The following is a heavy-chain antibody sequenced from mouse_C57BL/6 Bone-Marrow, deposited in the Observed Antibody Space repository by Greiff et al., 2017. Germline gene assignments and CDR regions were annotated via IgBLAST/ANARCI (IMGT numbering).Heavy chain of an antibody. CDR2: IYPRDGST. Sequence: QVQLQQSGPELVKPGASVKLSCKASGYTFTSYDINWVKQRPGQGLEWIGWIYPRDGSTKYTEKFKGEATLTVDTSSSTAYMELHSLTSEDSAVYGGARKRSYGSSYWYFDVWGTGTTVTVSS. CDR1: GYTFTSYD. V-gene: IGHV1-85*01. D-gene: IGHD1-1*01. CDR3: ARKRSYGSSYWYFDV. J-gene: IGHJ1*03.